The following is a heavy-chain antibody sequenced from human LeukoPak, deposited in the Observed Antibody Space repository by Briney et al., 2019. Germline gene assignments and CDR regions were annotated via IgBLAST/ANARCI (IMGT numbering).Heavy chain of an antibody. CDR3: AKTASPWYYDILTGYADY. Sequence: PGGSLRLSCAASGFTFSSYGMHWVRQAPGKGLEWVAVISYDGSNKYYADSVKGRFTTSRDNSKNTLYLQMNSLRAEDTAVYYCAKTASPWYYDILTGYADYWGQGTLVTVSS. CDR1: GFTFSSYG. CDR2: ISYDGSNK. V-gene: IGHV3-30*18. J-gene: IGHJ4*02. D-gene: IGHD3-9*01.